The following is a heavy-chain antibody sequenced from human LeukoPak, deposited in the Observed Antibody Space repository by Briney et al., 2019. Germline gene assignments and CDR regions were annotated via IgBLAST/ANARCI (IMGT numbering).Heavy chain of an antibody. CDR3: ARRLLGYCSGGSCYSGYFQH. Sequence: PSETLSLTCAVYGGSFSGYYWCWVRQPPGKGLEWVGESNHSGSTNSNPSLKSRVTVSVDTAKNLFSLKLSSVTAADPAVYYCARRLLGYCSGGSCYSGYFQHWGQGTMVTVSS. D-gene: IGHD2-15*01. CDR1: GGSFSGYY. CDR2: SNHSGST. J-gene: IGHJ1*01. V-gene: IGHV4-34*01.